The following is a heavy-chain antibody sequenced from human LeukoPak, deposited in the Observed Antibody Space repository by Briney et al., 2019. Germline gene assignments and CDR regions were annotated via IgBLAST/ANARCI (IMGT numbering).Heavy chain of an antibody. Sequence: SETLSLTCAVYGGSFSGYYWSWIRQPPGKGLEWIGEINHSGSTNYNPSLKSRVTISVDTSKNQFSLKLSSVTAADTAVYYCARLPIYHSRTYDYWGQGTLVTVSS. CDR3: ARLPIYHSRTYDY. J-gene: IGHJ4*02. CDR1: GGSFSGYY. CDR2: INHSGST. V-gene: IGHV4-34*01. D-gene: IGHD2-8*01.